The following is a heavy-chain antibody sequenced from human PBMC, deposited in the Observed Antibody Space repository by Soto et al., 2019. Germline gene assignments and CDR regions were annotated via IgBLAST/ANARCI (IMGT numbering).Heavy chain of an antibody. Sequence: SGPTLVNPTQTLTLTCTFSGFSLNTNGEGAAWIRQPPGRALEWLAVIYWNDDKRHSPSLKSRLTITKDTSKNQVVLTMTNMDPVHTATYYCAHRQRATTGRPRGMDVWGLGTTLTVSS. CDR3: AHRQRATTGRPRGMDV. CDR2: IYWNDDK. D-gene: IGHD1-1*01. V-gene: IGHV2-5*01. CDR1: GFSLNTNGEG. J-gene: IGHJ6*02.